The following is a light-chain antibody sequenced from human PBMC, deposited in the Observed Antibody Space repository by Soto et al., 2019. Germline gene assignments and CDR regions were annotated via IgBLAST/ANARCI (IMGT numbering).Light chain of an antibody. CDR2: GAS. J-gene: IGKJ5*01. CDR3: QQYGTSEII. Sequence: EIVLTHSPGTLSLSPCERATLSSRASQSVTNNYLAWYQQKPGQAPRLVIYGASTRATGIPDRFSASGSGTDFTLTINRLEPEDFAVFFCQQYGTSEIIFGQGTRLEIK. CDR1: QSVTNNY. V-gene: IGKV3-20*01.